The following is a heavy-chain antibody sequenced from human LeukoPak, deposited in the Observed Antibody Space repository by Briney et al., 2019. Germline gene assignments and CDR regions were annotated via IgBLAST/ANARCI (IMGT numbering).Heavy chain of an antibody. CDR2: IKEDGSEK. V-gene: IGHV3-7*01. CDR3: ARGSGRDWFDP. CDR1: GFTFSNYW. D-gene: IGHD6-19*01. Sequence: GGSLRLSCAASGFTFSNYWMSWVRQAPGKGLEWEANIKEDGSEKYYVDSVKGRFTISRDNAKNSLYLQMNSLRADDTAVYYCARGSGRDWFDPWGQGTLVTVSS. J-gene: IGHJ5*02.